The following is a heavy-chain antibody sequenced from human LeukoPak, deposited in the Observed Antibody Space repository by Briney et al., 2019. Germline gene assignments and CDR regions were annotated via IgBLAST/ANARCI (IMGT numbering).Heavy chain of an antibody. Sequence: GESLKISCKGSGYSFTSYWVGWVRQMPGKGLEWMGIIYPGDSDTRYSPSFQGQVTISADKSISTAYLQWSSLKASDTAMYYCARPIQSKYQLPHYWGQGTLVTVSS. CDR3: ARPIQSKYQLPHY. V-gene: IGHV5-51*01. J-gene: IGHJ4*02. CDR2: IYPGDSDT. CDR1: GYSFTSYW. D-gene: IGHD2-2*01.